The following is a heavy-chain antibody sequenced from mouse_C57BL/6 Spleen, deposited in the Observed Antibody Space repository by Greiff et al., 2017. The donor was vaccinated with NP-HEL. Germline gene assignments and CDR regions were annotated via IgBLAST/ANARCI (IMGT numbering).Heavy chain of an antibody. CDR3: ARLTVVATRAMDY. CDR1: GFSLTSYG. J-gene: IGHJ4*01. CDR2: IWSGGST. Sequence: QVQLKQSGPGLVQPSQSLSITCTVSGFSLTSYGVHWVRQSPGKGLEWLGVIWSGGSTDYNAAFISRLSISKDNSKSQVFFKMNSLQADDTAIYYCARLTVVATRAMDYWGQGTSVTVSS. D-gene: IGHD1-1*01. V-gene: IGHV2-2*01.